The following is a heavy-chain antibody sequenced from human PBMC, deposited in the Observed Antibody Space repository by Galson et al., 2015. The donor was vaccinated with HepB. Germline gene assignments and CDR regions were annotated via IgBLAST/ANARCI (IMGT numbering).Heavy chain of an antibody. Sequence: SLRLSCAASGFTFSTYVMSWVRQAPGKGLEWVSAASGTGGNTYYADSVKGRFTISRDNSKNTLYLQMDSLRAEDTAIYHCAKGRSLGDDGSKIYGLEVWGQGTTVTVSS. CDR3: AKGRSLGDDGSKIYGLEV. D-gene: IGHD2-21*02. CDR2: ASGTGGNT. V-gene: IGHV3-23*01. CDR1: GFTFSTYV. J-gene: IGHJ6*02.